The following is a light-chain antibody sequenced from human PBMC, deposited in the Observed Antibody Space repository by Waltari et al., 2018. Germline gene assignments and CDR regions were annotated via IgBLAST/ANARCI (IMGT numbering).Light chain of an antibody. V-gene: IGKV3-15*01. Sequence: EIVMTQSPATLPVFPGERATPSCRASQSVATSLAWYQQKPGQAPSLLIYGASTRPTVIPARFSGGGSGTEFTLTISSLQSEDFAVYYCQQYNNWPLLTFGGGTRVEIK. J-gene: IGKJ4*01. CDR1: QSVATS. CDR3: QQYNNWPLLT. CDR2: GAS.